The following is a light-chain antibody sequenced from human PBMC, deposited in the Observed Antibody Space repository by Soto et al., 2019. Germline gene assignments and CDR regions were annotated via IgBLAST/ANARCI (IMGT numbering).Light chain of an antibody. CDR3: QRYNTYFRM. V-gene: IGKV1-5*03. CDR2: EAS. CDR1: QSISSW. Sequence: DIQMTQSPSTLSASVGDRVTITCRASQSISSWLAWYQQKPGKAPKLLIYEASNLESGVPSRFSGSGSGTEFTLTISSLQPDDFATYYCQRYNTYFRMFGQGTKVEIK. J-gene: IGKJ1*01.